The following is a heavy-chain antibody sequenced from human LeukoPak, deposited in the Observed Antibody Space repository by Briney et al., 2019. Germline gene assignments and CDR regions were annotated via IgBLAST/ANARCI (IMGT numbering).Heavy chain of an antibody. CDR1: GGTFSSYA. Sequence: ASVKVSCKASGGTFSSYAISWVRQAPGQGLEWMGWISAYNGNTNYAQKLQGRVTMTTDTSTSTAYMELRSLRSDDTAVYYCARDATPYYDFWSGSLSWGQGTLVTVSS. CDR2: ISAYNGNT. J-gene: IGHJ5*02. CDR3: ARDATPYYDFWSGSLS. D-gene: IGHD3-3*01. V-gene: IGHV1-18*01.